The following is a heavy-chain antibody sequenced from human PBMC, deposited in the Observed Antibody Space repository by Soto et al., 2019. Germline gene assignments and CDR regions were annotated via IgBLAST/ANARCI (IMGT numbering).Heavy chain of an antibody. V-gene: IGHV1-69*12. J-gene: IGHJ6*02. CDR1: GGSLSNYG. Sequence: QVQLVQSGAEVKKPGSSVKVSCKASGGSLSNYGISWVRQAPGQGLEWMGAIIPVFGTPNYAQKFQDRVTITVEESTTTVYMEVRRLTSEETAVYYCARGDATKIVVTTYYAMDVWGQGTTVTVSS. D-gene: IGHD3-22*01. CDR2: IIPVFGTP. CDR3: ARGDATKIVVTTYYAMDV.